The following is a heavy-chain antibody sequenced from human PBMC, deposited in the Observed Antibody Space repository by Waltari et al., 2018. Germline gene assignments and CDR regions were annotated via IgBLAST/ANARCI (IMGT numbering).Heavy chain of an antibody. Sequence: QVQLVQSGAEVTKPGASVKVYCKPSGYTFTDYHIHWVRKATGQGLEWMGLINPKSGGTYYAQTFQGWVTMTRDTSTSTVYMELSSLKSDDTVMYYCARRSCTGECYAPYVYWGQGSLVTVSS. CDR3: ARRSCTGECYAPYVY. CDR2: INPKSGGT. V-gene: IGHV1-2*04. J-gene: IGHJ4*02. CDR1: GYTFTDYH. D-gene: IGHD2-8*02.